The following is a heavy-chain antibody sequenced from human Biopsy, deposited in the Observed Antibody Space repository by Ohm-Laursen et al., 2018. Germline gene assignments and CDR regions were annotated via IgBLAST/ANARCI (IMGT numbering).Heavy chain of an antibody. CDR2: IYTSGST. CDR3: ARAAFGRFDS. J-gene: IGHJ4*02. D-gene: IGHD3-16*01. CDR1: GGSISSYY. V-gene: IGHV4-4*07. Sequence: SDTLSLTCTVSGGSISSYYWNWIRQPAGKGLEWIGHIYTSGSTNFNPSLKSRVTMSIDTSKNQFSLRLSSVTAADTAVYYCARAAFGRFDSWGQGALVTVSS.